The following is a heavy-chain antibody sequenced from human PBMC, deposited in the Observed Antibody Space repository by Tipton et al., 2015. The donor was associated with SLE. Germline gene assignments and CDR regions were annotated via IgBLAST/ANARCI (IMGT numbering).Heavy chain of an antibody. CDR3: ARQFGVVIIEGYDY. V-gene: IGHV4-39*07. J-gene: IGHJ4*02. Sequence: SRVTISVDTSKNQFSLKLSSVTAADTAVYYCARQFGVVIIEGYDYWGQGTLVTVSS. D-gene: IGHD3-3*01.